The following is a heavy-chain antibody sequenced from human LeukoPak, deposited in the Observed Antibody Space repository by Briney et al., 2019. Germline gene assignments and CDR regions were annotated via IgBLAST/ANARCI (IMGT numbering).Heavy chain of an antibody. Sequence: SETLSLTCTVSGGSISSYYWSWIRQPPGKGLEWIGSIYHSGSTYYNPSLKSRVTISVDTSKNQFSLKLSSVTAADTAVYYCARDSYGSGSRGFDYWGQGTLVTVSS. CDR3: ARDSYGSGSRGFDY. D-gene: IGHD3-10*01. J-gene: IGHJ4*02. CDR1: GGSISSYY. V-gene: IGHV4-59*12. CDR2: IYHSGST.